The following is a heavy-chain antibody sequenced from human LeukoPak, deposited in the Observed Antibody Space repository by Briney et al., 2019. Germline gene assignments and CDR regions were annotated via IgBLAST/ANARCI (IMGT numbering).Heavy chain of an antibody. CDR3: ARDHDILTGYPSFDY. J-gene: IGHJ4*02. V-gene: IGHV3-74*01. CDR2: INSDGSST. CDR1: GFTFSSYA. Sequence: GASLRLSCAASGFTFSSYAMSWVRQAPGKGLEWVSRINSDGSSTSYADSVKGRFTISRDNAKNTLYLQMNSLRAEDTAVYYCARDHDILTGYPSFDYWGQGTLVTVSS. D-gene: IGHD3-9*01.